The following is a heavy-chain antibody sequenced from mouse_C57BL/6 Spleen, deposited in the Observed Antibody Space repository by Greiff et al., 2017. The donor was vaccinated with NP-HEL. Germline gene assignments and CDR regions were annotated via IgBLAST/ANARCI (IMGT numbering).Heavy chain of an antibody. CDR2: IWTGGGT. J-gene: IGHJ2*01. V-gene: IGHV2-9-1*01. CDR1: GFSLTSYA. Sequence: VKLQESGPGLVAPSQSLSITCTVSGFSLTSYAISWVRQPPGKGLEWLGVIWTGGGTNYNPALKSRLTISKANSKSQVFLKMNSLQTDDTARDYCARNRDYGSSPYFDYWGQGTTLTVSS. D-gene: IGHD1-1*01. CDR3: ARNRDYGSSPYFDY.